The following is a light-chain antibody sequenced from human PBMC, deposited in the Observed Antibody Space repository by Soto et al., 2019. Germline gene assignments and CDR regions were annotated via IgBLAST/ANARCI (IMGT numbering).Light chain of an antibody. CDR1: QSVRSN. CDR3: QQYGSSPKT. CDR2: GAS. V-gene: IGKV3-20*01. J-gene: IGKJ1*01. Sequence: EVVMTQSPATLSVSPGERVTLSCRASQSVRSNLAWYQQKPVQSPMLLIYGASSRATGIPDRFSGSGSRTXFTLTIRXLEPEDFAVYYCQQYGSSPKTFGQGNKVDIK.